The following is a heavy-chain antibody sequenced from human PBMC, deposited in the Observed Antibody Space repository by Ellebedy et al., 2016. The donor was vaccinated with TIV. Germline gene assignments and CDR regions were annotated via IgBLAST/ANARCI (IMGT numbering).Heavy chain of an antibody. CDR2: MNPNSANT. CDR1: GYTFGSFD. D-gene: IGHD2/OR15-2a*01. V-gene: IGHV1-8*01. Sequence: AASVKVSCKTSGYTFGSFDIIWVRQATGQGLEWMGWMNPNSANTGLAEKFRYRVTLTGDTSTDTAYMELNGLRSEDTAVYYCARARRTLLWADNWGQGTLVTVSS. CDR3: ARARRTLLWADN. J-gene: IGHJ4*02.